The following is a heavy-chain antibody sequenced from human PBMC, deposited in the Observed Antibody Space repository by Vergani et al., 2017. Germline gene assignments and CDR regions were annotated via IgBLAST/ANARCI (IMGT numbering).Heavy chain of an antibody. V-gene: IGHV3-11*04. CDR3: AILWGYCSSTSCYVTYYGMDV. CDR1: GFTFSDYY. CDR2: ISSSGSTI. J-gene: IGHJ6*02. D-gene: IGHD2-2*01. Sequence: QVQLVESGGGMVKPGGSLRLSCAASGFTFSDYYMSWIRQAPGKGLEWVSYISSSGSTIYYADSVKGRFTISRDNAKNSLYLQMNSLRAEDTAVYYCAILWGYCSSTSCYVTYYGMDVWGQGTTVTVSS.